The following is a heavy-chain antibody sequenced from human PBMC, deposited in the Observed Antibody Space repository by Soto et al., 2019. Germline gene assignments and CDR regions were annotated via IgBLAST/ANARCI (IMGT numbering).Heavy chain of an antibody. CDR2: ISPDGSDV. J-gene: IGHJ4*02. CDR3: ACWGNIVPVAPSDFDR. V-gene: IGHV3-74*01. D-gene: IGHD3-16*01. CDR1: GFPFTNYC. Sequence: XVFLRLSFAASGFPFTNYCMNWVRQTPGKGLMWVSRISPDGSDVGYADSVEGRFTVSRDNAKNTLYLQMHSLRAEDTAMYYCACWGNIVPVAPSDFDRWGQGTLVTVSS.